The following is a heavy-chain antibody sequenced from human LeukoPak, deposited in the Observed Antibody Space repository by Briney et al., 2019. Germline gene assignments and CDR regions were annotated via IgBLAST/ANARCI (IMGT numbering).Heavy chain of an antibody. Sequence: GGSLRLSCAASGFTFSSYWMSWVRQAPGKGLEWVANIKQDGSEKYYVDSVKGRSTISRDNAKNPLYLQMNSLRAEDTAVYYCARDTQGFYDSSGLDDAFDIWGQGTMVTVSS. J-gene: IGHJ3*02. CDR2: IKQDGSEK. D-gene: IGHD3-22*01. V-gene: IGHV3-7*01. CDR3: ARDTQGFYDSSGLDDAFDI. CDR1: GFTFSSYW.